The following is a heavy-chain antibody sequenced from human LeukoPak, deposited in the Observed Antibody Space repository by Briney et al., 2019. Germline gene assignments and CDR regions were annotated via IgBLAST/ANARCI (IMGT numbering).Heavy chain of an antibody. CDR1: GGTFSSYT. CDR2: IIPILGIA. CDR3: ARDGSGPYYYYMDV. Sequence: ASVKVSCKASGGTFSSYTISWVRQAPGQGLEWMGRIIPILGIANYAQKFQGRGTITADKSTSTAYMERRSLRSEDTAVYYCARDGSGPYYYYMDVWGKGTTVTVSS. V-gene: IGHV1-69*02. J-gene: IGHJ6*03. D-gene: IGHD3-3*01.